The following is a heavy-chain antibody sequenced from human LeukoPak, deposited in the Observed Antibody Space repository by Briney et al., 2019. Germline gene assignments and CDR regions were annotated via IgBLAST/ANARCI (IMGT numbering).Heavy chain of an antibody. J-gene: IGHJ4*02. V-gene: IGHV3-23*01. CDR2: ISGSGGST. Sequence: PGGSLRLSCAASGFTVSSNYMSWVRQAPGKGLEWVSAISGSGGSTYYADSVKGRFTISRDNSKNTLYLQMNSLRAEDTALYYCVKDPSLRVTGDHWGQGTLVTVSS. D-gene: IGHD2-21*02. CDR1: GFTVSSNY. CDR3: VKDPSLRVTGDH.